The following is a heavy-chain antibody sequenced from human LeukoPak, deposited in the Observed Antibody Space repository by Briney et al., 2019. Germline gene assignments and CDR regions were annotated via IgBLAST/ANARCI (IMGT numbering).Heavy chain of an antibody. D-gene: IGHD4-17*01. Sequence: MASETLSLTCTVSGGSISSYYWSWIRQPAGKGLEWIGRIYTSGSTNYNPSLKSRVTMSVDTSKNQFSLKLSSVTAADTAVYYCARASDYGDYEGFFDYWGQGTLVTVSS. CDR2: IYTSGST. CDR1: GGSISSYY. V-gene: IGHV4-4*07. CDR3: ARASDYGDYEGFFDY. J-gene: IGHJ4*02.